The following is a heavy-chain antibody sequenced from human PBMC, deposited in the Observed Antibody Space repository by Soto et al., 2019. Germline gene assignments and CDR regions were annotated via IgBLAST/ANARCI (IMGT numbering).Heavy chain of an antibody. J-gene: IGHJ6*02. CDR1: GGTFSSYT. CDR3: ARDTDTGNYYYYGMDV. Sequence: SVKVSCKASGGTFSSYTISWVRQAPGQGLEWMGRIIPILGIANYAQKFQGRVTITADKSTSTAYMELSSLRSEDTAVYYCARDTDTGNYYYYGMDVWGQGTTVTVSS. V-gene: IGHV1-69*04. CDR2: IIPILGIA.